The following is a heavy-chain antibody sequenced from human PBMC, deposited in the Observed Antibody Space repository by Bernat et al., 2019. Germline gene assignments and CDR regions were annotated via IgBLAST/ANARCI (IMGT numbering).Heavy chain of an antibody. CDR3: AHYRDTLTRNYCDP. CDR1: GFSLNTSGVG. J-gene: IGHJ5*02. V-gene: IGHV2-5*02. D-gene: IGHD1-7*01. CDR2: IYWDDDK. Sequence: QITLKEAGPTLVKPTQTLTLTCTFSGFSLNTSGVGVGWIRQSPGEALEWLALIYWDDDKRYTPSLKTRLTVTKDTSKSQVVLTMTNMDPVDTATYYCAHYRDTLTRNYCDPWGQGTLVTVSS.